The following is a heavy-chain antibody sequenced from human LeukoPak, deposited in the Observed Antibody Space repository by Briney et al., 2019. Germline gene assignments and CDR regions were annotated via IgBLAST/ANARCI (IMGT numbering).Heavy chain of an antibody. Sequence: GASVKVSCKASGYTFTGYYMHWVRQAPGQGLEWMGWINPNSGGTNYAQKFQGRVTMTRDTSISTAYMELSRLRSDDTAVYYCARDRKGQQKEDYYYYMDVWGKGTTVTVSS. D-gene: IGHD6-13*01. V-gene: IGHV1-2*02. CDR2: INPNSGGT. CDR1: GYTFTGYY. J-gene: IGHJ6*03. CDR3: ARDRKGQQKEDYYYYMDV.